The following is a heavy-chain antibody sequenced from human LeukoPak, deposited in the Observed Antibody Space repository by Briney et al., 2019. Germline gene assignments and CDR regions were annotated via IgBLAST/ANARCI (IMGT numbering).Heavy chain of an antibody. CDR3: ARNLPMLF. CDR1: GFTVSSNY. Sequence: GESLRLSCAASGFTVSSNYMSWVRQAPGKGLEWVSVIYSDSSTYYADSVKGRFTISRDKSKNTLYLQMNSLRAEDTAMYYCARNLPMLFGGQGTLVTVSS. J-gene: IGHJ4*02. CDR2: IYSDSST. V-gene: IGHV3-53*01. D-gene: IGHD3-10*02.